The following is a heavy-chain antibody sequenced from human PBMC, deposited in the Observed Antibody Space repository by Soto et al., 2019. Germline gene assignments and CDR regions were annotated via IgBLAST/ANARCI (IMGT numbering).Heavy chain of an antibody. D-gene: IGHD2-8*01. J-gene: IGHJ4*02. CDR1: GFTFSSYA. CDR2: ISGSGGST. CDR3: AKLYPLRGSGFFDY. V-gene: IGHV3-23*01. Sequence: HPGGSLRLSCAASGFTFSSYAMTWVRQAPGKGLEWVSAISGSGGSTYYADSVKGRFTISRDNSKNTLYLQMNSLRAEDTAVYYCAKLYPLRGSGFFDYWGQGTLVTVSS.